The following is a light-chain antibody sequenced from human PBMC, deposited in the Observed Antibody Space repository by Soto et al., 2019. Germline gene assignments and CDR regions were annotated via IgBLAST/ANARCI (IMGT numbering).Light chain of an antibody. J-gene: IGKJ2*01. CDR3: QQYHSSPYS. CDR2: AAS. CDR1: QSVTSRH. V-gene: IGKV3-20*01. Sequence: EIVLTQSPGTLSLAPGERVTLSCRASQSVTSRHLAWYQQKPGQAPRLLIFAASGRPPTIPSRFSGSGSGTVFTLTIGRLEAEDCAVDCCQQYHSSPYSCGRGPGLEIK.